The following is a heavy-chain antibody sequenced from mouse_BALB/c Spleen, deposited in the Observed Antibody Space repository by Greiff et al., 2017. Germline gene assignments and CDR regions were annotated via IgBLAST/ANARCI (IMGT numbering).Heavy chain of an antibody. D-gene: IGHD2-10*02. Sequence: EVQLQESGGGLVQPGGSRKLSCAASGFTFSSFGMHWVRQAPEKGLEWVAYISSGSSTIYYADTVKGRFTISRDNPKNTLFLQMTSLRSEDTAMYYCARSVYGNYVYYAMDYWGQGTSVTVSS. V-gene: IGHV5-17*02. CDR1: GFTFSSFG. J-gene: IGHJ4*01. CDR2: ISSGSSTI. CDR3: ARSVYGNYVYYAMDY.